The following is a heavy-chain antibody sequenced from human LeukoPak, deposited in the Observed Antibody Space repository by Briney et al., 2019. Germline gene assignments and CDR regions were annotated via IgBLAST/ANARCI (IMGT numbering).Heavy chain of an antibody. CDR2: IIPIFGTA. CDR1: GHIFTSYY. Sequence: SVKVSCKASGHIFTSYYMYWVRQAPGQGLEWMGGIIPIFGTANYAQKFQGRVTITADESTSTAYMELSSLRSEDTAVYYCASSASTIPIYNWFDPWGQGTLVTVSS. V-gene: IGHV1-69*13. CDR3: ASSASTIPIYNWFDP. D-gene: IGHD1-26*01. J-gene: IGHJ5*02.